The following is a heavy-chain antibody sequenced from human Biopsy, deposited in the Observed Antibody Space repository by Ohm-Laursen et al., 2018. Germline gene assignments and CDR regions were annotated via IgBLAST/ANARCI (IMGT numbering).Heavy chain of an antibody. CDR3: AKRVVERGGPLAY. V-gene: IGHV1-69*01. CDR2: INSMFGTT. J-gene: IGHJ4*02. CDR1: GGTFSSFG. D-gene: IGHD1-1*01. Sequence: SSVKVSCKASGGTFSSFGISWVRQAPGQGLEWMGEINSMFGTTNYAQTFQGVVTITADESTSTAFMEVSSRRSEDTAVYYCAKRVVERGGPLAYWGQGTLVTVSS.